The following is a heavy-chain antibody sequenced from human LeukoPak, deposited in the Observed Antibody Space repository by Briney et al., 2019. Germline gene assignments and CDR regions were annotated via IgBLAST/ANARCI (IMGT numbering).Heavy chain of an antibody. CDR2: INPNSGGT. V-gene: IGHV1-2*02. Sequence: GASVKVSCKASGYTFTGYYMHWVRQAPGQGLEWMGWINPNSGGTNYAQKFQGRVTMTRDTSISTAYMELSSLRSDDTAVYYCTRDQWNPPMGAGGHWGQGTLVTVSS. D-gene: IGHD3-10*01. CDR1: GYTFTGYY. CDR3: TRDQWNPPMGAGGH. J-gene: IGHJ4*02.